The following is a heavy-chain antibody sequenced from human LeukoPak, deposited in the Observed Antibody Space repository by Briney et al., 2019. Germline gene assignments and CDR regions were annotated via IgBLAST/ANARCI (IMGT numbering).Heavy chain of an antibody. J-gene: IGHJ5*02. D-gene: IGHD5-18*01. CDR1: GFSFSGFG. V-gene: IGHV3-23*01. CDR2: ISAGPVSR. Sequence: QPGGSLRLSCAAPGFSFSGFGMSWDRQAPGKGLEWVSGISAGPVSRSYADSVKGRFTISRDNSKNMLYMKMNSLRAEDAAVYYCARGSHQAQWIQLWLTGQGHWFDPWGQGTLVTVSS. CDR3: ARGSHQAQWIQLWLTGQGHWFDP.